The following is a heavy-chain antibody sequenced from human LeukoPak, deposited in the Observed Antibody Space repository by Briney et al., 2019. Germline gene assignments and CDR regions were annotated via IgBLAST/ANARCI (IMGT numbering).Heavy chain of an antibody. V-gene: IGHV3-23*01. CDR1: GFTFSSYA. CDR2: ISGSGGST. D-gene: IGHD3-10*01. CDR3: AKTGRQKNYYGSGSYYTSWFDP. J-gene: IGHJ5*02. Sequence: GGSLRLSCAASGFTFSSYAMSWVRQAPGKGLEWVSAISGSGGSTYYADSVKGRFTISRDNSKNTLYLQMNSLRAEDTAVYYCAKTGRQKNYYGSGSYYTSWFDPWGQGTLVTVSS.